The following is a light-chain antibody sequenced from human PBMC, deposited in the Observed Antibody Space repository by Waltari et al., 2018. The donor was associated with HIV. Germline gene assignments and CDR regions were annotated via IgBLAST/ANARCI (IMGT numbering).Light chain of an antibody. CDR2: GAS. CDR3: QQYGSSPIT. Sequence: EIVLTQSPGTLSLSPGERATLACRASQSVSSSYLSWYQQKTGQAPRLLIYGASSRATGIPDRFSGSGAGTDFTLTISRLEPEDCAVYYCQQYGSSPITFGQGTRLEIK. J-gene: IGKJ5*01. V-gene: IGKV3-20*01. CDR1: QSVSSSY.